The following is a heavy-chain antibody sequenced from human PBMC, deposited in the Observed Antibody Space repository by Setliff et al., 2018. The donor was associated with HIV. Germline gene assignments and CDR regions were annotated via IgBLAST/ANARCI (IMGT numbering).Heavy chain of an antibody. D-gene: IGHD5-12*01. CDR3: ARLYSPPRGFDF. CDR1: GDSISSHY. Sequence: PSETLSLTCSVSGDSISSHYWSWIRQPPGKGLEWIGYIYYLGSTNYNPSLESRVTISVDTSKNQFSLRLRAVTAADTAIYYCARLYSPPRGFDFWGQGTLVTVSS. CDR2: IYYLGST. V-gene: IGHV4-59*11. J-gene: IGHJ4*02.